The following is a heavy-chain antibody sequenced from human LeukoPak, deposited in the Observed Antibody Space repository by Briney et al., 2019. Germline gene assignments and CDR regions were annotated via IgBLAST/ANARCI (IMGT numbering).Heavy chain of an antibody. CDR3: ARVGSYDYVWGSLDY. Sequence: SVKVSCKASGGTFSSYAISWVRQAPGQWLEWMGGIIPIFGTANYAQKFQGRVTITADESTSTAYMELSSLRSEDTAVYYCARVGSYDYVWGSLDYWGQGTLVTVSS. J-gene: IGHJ4*02. D-gene: IGHD3-16*01. CDR1: GGTFSSYA. CDR2: IIPIFGTA. V-gene: IGHV1-69*13.